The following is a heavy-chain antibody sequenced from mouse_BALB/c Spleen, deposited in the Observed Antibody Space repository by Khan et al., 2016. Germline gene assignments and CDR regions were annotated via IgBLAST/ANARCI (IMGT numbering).Heavy chain of an antibody. CDR1: GYSFTGYY. D-gene: IGHD2-4*01. Sequence: LVKTGASVKISCKAPGYSFTGYYMHWVKQSHGKSLEWFGYISCYNGATNYNQKFKGKATFTVDTSSSTAYMQFNSLTSEDSAVYDAARGDYDGYDAMDYWGQGTSVAVSS. CDR2: ISCYNGAT. J-gene: IGHJ4*01. V-gene: IGHV1S34*01. CDR3: ARGDYDGYDAMDY.